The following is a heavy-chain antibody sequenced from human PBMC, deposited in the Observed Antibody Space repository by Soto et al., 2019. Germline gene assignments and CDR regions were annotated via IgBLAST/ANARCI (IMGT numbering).Heavy chain of an antibody. V-gene: IGHV4-39*01. CDR3: ARPNILAHGCFDP. CDR2: IYYSGST. CDR1: GGFISSSSYY. Sequence: SETLSLTCTVSGGFISSSSYYWGWIRQPPGKGLEWIGSIYYSGSTYYNPSLKSRVTISVDTSKNQFSLKLSSVTAADTAVYYCARPNILAHGCFDPWGQGTLVTVSS. J-gene: IGHJ5*02.